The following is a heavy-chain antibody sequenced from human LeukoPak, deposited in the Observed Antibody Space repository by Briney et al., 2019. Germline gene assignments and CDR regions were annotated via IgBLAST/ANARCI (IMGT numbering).Heavy chain of an antibody. CDR2: ISSSGSTI. CDR1: GFTFSDYY. J-gene: IGHJ3*02. V-gene: IGHV3-11*04. CDR3: ARADSSGYYYNDAFDI. Sequence: GGSLRLSCAASGFTFSDYYMSWIRQAPGKGLEWVSYISSSGSTIYYADSVKGRFTISRDNAKNPLYLQMNSLRAEDTAVYYCARADSSGYYYNDAFDIWGQGTMVTVSS. D-gene: IGHD3-22*01.